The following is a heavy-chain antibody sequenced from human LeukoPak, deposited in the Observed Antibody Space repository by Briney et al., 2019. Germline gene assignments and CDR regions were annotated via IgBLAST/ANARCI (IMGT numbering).Heavy chain of an antibody. CDR2: IIPIFGTP. V-gene: IGHV1-69*13. J-gene: IGHJ4*02. Sequence: GASVKVSCKASGGRXSSYDFSWVRQAPGQGLEWMGGIIPIFGTPNYAQRFQGRVTITADESTRTAYMELSSLKSEDTAVYYCATDSPSRGYNSAFDSWGQGTLVTVSS. CDR3: ATDSPSRGYNSAFDS. CDR1: GGRXSSYD. D-gene: IGHD5-24*01.